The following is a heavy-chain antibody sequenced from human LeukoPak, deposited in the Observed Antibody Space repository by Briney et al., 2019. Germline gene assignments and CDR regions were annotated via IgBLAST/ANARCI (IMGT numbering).Heavy chain of an antibody. J-gene: IGHJ4*02. CDR2: ISASGGST. CDR3: AKDPRREAPHYLDS. CDR1: GFTFSSSA. V-gene: IGHV3-23*01. Sequence: PGGSLRLSCAASGFTFSSSAMSWVRQVPGKGLEWVSGISASGGSTSYADSVRGRFTISRDNSKNTLYVQMNSLRDEDTAVYYCAKDPRREAPHYLDSWAQGTLANVSS.